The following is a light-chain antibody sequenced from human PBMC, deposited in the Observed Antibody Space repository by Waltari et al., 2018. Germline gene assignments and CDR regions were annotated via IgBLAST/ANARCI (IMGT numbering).Light chain of an antibody. CDR2: NNN. CDR3: QSYDISLSGSL. CDR1: SSNIGGGHD. V-gene: IGLV1-40*01. J-gene: IGLJ2*01. Sequence: QSVLPQPPSVSGAPGQRVTIPRTGRSSNIGGGHDVPWYQQLPGTAPKLLIYNNNNRPSGVPDRFSGSKSGTSASLAITGLQAEDEADYYCQSYDISLSGSLFGGGTKLTVL.